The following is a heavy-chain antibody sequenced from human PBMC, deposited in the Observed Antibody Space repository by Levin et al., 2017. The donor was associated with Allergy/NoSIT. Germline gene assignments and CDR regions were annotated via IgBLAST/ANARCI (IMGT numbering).Heavy chain of an antibody. J-gene: IGHJ4*02. Sequence: GGSLRLSCAASGFTFSSYGMHWVRQAPGKGLEWVAVISYDGSNKYYADSVKGRFTISRDNSKNTLYLQMNSLRAEDTAVYYCAKKPREVLGDPYYFDYWGQGTLVTVSS. CDR3: AKKPREVLGDPYYFDY. CDR1: GFTFSSYG. CDR2: ISYDGSNK. V-gene: IGHV3-30*18. D-gene: IGHD3-10*01.